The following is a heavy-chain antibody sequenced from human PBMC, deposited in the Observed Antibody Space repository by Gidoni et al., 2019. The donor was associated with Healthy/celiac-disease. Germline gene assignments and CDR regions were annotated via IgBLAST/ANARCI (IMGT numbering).Heavy chain of an antibody. CDR1: GFTFGPYS. D-gene: IGHD1-26*01. CDR2: ISYSGGST. J-gene: IGHJ4*01. CDR3: ARSLVGATFDY. Sequence: EVQLLESGGGLVQPGGSLRRSCAASGFTFGPYSMSWVRQTPGKGLEWVSAISYSGGSTYFAVSVKGRFTISRDNSKNTLYLQMNSLRAEDTAVYYCARSLVGATFDYWGHGTLVTVSS. V-gene: IGHV3-23*01.